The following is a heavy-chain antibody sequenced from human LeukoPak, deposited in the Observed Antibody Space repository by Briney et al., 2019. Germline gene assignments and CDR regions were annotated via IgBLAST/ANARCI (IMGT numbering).Heavy chain of an antibody. V-gene: IGHV3-23*01. J-gene: IGHJ5*02. D-gene: IGHD3-10*01. CDR1: GFTFGTYS. Sequence: GRSLRLSCAASGFTFGTYSMHWVRQAPGKGLEWVSAISGSGGSTYYADSVEGRFTISRDNSKNTLYLQMNSLRAEDTAVYYCAKVGFGSVPEDWFDPWGQGTLVTVSS. CDR2: ISGSGGST. CDR3: AKVGFGSVPEDWFDP.